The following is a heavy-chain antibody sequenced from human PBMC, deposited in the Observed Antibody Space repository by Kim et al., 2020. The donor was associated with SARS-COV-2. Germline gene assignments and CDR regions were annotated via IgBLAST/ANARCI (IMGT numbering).Heavy chain of an antibody. CDR2: IWYDGSNK. CDR3: AREPNLVTAIPWTDDAFDI. J-gene: IGHJ3*02. CDR1: GFTFSSYG. D-gene: IGHD2-21*02. Sequence: GGSLRLSCAASGFTFSSYGMHWVRQAPGKGLEWVAVIWYDGSNKYYADSVKGRFTISRDNSKNTLYLQMNSLRAEDTAVYYCAREPNLVTAIPWTDDAFDIWGQGTMVTVSS. V-gene: IGHV3-33*08.